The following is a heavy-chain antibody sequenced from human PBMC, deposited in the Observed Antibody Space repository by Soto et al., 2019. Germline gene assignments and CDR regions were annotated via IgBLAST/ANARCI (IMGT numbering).Heavy chain of an antibody. D-gene: IGHD6-13*01. CDR3: ARSSGRYSSSWYPCDY. CDR2: INAGNGNT. V-gene: IGHV1-3*01. Sequence: ASVKVSCKASGYTFTSYAMHWVRQAPGQRLEWMGWINAGNGNTKYSQKFQGRVTITRDTSASTAYMELSSLRSEDTAVYYCARSSGRYSSSWYPCDYWGQGTLVTVS. CDR1: GYTFTSYA. J-gene: IGHJ4*02.